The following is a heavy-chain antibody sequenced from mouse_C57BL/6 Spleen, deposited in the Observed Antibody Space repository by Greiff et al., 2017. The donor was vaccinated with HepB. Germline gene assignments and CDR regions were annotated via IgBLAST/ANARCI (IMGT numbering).Heavy chain of an antibody. CDR2: IDPSDSYT. V-gene: IGHV1-50*01. J-gene: IGHJ2*01. Sequence: VQLQQSGAELVKPGASVKLSCKASGYTFTSYWMQWVKQRPGQGLEWIGEIDPSDSYTNYNQKFKGKATLTVDTSSSTAYMQLSSLTSEDSAVYYCARRNYGSSYDYFDYWGQGTTLTVSS. CDR3: ARRNYGSSYDYFDY. CDR1: GYTFTSYW. D-gene: IGHD1-1*01.